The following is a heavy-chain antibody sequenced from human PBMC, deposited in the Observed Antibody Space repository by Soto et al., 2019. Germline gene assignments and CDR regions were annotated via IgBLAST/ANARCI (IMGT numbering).Heavy chain of an antibody. V-gene: IGHV1-69*13. D-gene: IGHD2-15*01. CDR3: ARDRYCSGGSCTRGNYYYGMDV. CDR1: GGTCSMYA. CDR2: IIPIFGTA. J-gene: IGHJ6*02. Sequence: SVKVSCKASGGTCSMYAISWVLQSPLQWLEWMGGIIPIFGTANYAQKFQGRVTITADESTSTAYMELSSLRSEDTAVYYCARDRYCSGGSCTRGNYYYGMDVWGQGTTVTVSS.